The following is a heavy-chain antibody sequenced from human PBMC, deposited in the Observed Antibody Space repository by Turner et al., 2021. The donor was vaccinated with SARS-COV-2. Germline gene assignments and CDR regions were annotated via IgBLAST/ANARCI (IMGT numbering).Heavy chain of an antibody. CDR2: INPNSGGT. D-gene: IGHD3-22*01. CDR1: GYTFTGYY. CDR3: ARGGLYYYDSSAYYGDAFDI. J-gene: IGHJ3*02. Sequence: QVQLVQSGAEVKKPGASVKVSCKASGYTFTGYYMHWVRQAPGQGLEWMGWINPNSGGTNYAQNFQGRVTMTRDTSISTAYMELSRLRSDDTAVYYCARGGLYYYDSSAYYGDAFDIWGQGTMVTVSS. V-gene: IGHV1-2*02.